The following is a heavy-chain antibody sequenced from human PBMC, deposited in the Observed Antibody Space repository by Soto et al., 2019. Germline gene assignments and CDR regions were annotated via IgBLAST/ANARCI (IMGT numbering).Heavy chain of an antibody. CDR2: ISAYNGNT. V-gene: IGHV1-18*01. CDR1: GYTFTIYG. D-gene: IGHD2-21*01. Sequence: ASVKVSGKASGYTFTIYGISGVVQAPGQGLEWMGWISAYNGNTNYAQKLQGRVTMTTDTSTSTAYMELRSLRSDDTAVYYCAREFHYYYYGMDVWGQGTTVTVSS. CDR3: AREFHYYYYGMDV. J-gene: IGHJ6*02.